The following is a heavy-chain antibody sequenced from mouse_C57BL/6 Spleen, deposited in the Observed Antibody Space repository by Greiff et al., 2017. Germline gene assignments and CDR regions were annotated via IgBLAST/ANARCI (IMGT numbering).Heavy chain of an antibody. J-gene: IGHJ4*01. CDR1: GYTFTSYG. CDR3: ARVGYDGYYAMDY. V-gene: IGHV1-81*01. CDR2: IYPRSGNT. Sequence: VQLQQSGAELARPGASVKLFCKASGYTFTSYGISWVKQRTGQGLEWIGEIYPRSGNTYYNEKFKGKATLTADKSSSTAYMELRSLTSEDSAVXFCARVGYDGYYAMDYWGQGTSVTVSS. D-gene: IGHD2-2*01.